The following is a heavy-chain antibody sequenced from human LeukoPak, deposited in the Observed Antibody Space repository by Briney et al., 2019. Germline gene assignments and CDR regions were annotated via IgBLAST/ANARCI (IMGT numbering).Heavy chain of an antibody. D-gene: IGHD1-14*01. J-gene: IGHJ3*02. V-gene: IGHV4-61*01. CDR2: IYYSGST. CDR3: AATASRSFTGDAFDI. CDR1: GGSISSSSYY. Sequence: SETLSLTCTVSGGSISSSSYYWSWIRQPPGKGLEWIGYIYYSGSTNYNPSLKSRVTISVDTSKNQFSLKLSSVTAADTAVYYCAATASRSFTGDAFDIWGQGTMVTVSS.